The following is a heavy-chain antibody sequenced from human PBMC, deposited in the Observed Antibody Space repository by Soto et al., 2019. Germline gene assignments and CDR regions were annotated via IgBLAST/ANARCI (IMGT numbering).Heavy chain of an antibody. CDR1: GFSFRSYS. D-gene: IGHD3-10*01. J-gene: IGHJ4*02. CDR3: ARVGTYYGSGSPYYSDY. CDR2: ISSSSSYI. V-gene: IGHV3-21*01. Sequence: ESGGGLVKPGGSLRLSCAASGFSFRSYSMNWVHQAPGKGLEWVSFISSSSSYINYADSVKGRFTISRDNAKNSLFLQMNSLRAEDTAVYYCARVGTYYGSGSPYYSDYWGQGTLVSVSS.